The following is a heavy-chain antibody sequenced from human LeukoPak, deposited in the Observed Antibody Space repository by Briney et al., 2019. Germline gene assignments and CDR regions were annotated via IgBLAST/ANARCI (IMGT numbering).Heavy chain of an antibody. CDR3: AGLVGRYSSGLYYYYFDY. CDR1: GDSINSLDL. D-gene: IGHD3-22*01. Sequence: SETLSLTCTVSGDSINSLDLWSWVRQPPGKGLEWIGQMYLSGTTHSNPSVKSRVTISIDKSKNQFFLNLSSVTAADTAVYYCAGLVGRYSSGLYYYYFDYWGQGTLVTVSS. CDR2: MYLSGTT. J-gene: IGHJ4*02. V-gene: IGHV4-4*02.